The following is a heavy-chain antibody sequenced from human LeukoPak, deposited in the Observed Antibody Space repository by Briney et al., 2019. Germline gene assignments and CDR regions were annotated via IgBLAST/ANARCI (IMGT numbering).Heavy chain of an antibody. CDR1: GFTFSSYW. CDR2: IKSKTDGGTT. V-gene: IGHV3-15*01. Sequence: GGSLRLSCAASGFTFSSYWMSWVRQAPGKGLEWVGRIKSKTDGGTTDYAAPVKGRFTISRDDSKNTLYLQMSSLKTEDTAVYYCTLQGYCRSTSCPDYYYYGVDVWGKGTTVTVSS. CDR3: TLQGYCRSTSCPDYYYYGVDV. J-gene: IGHJ6*04. D-gene: IGHD2-2*01.